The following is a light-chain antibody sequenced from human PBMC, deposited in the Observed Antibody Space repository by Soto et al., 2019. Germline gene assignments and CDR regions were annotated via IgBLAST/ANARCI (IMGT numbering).Light chain of an antibody. V-gene: IGKV1-6*01. CDR1: QGIRDD. J-gene: IGKJ1*01. CDR3: LQDYDYPRT. CDR2: GTS. Sequence: AIQMTQSPSSLSASVGDRVTITCRASQGIRDDVGWYQQRPGEAPRLLIYGTSNLQSGVPSRFSGSGSGTDFTLTISSLQPEDFATYYCLQDYDYPRTFGQGTKVDNK.